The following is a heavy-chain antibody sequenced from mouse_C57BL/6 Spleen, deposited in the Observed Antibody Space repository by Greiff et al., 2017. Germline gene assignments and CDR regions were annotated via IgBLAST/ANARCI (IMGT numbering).Heavy chain of an antibody. J-gene: IGHJ1*03. V-gene: IGHV1-69*01. D-gene: IGHD1-1*01. Sequence: QVQLQQPGAELVMPGASVKLSCKASGYTFTSYWMHWVKQRPGQGLEWIGEIDPSDSYTNYNQKFKGKSTLTVDKSSSTAYMQLSSLTSEDAAVYCCARCPYYYGSSYWYFDVWGTGTTVTVSS. CDR2: IDPSDSYT. CDR3: ARCPYYYGSSYWYFDV. CDR1: GYTFTSYW.